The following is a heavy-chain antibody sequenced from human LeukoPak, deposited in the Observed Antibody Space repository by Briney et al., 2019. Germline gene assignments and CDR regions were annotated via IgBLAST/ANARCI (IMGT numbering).Heavy chain of an antibody. CDR1: GYTFTGYY. CDR3: ARDLESYDFWSGRYYYYYMDV. CDR2: INPHSGGT. Sequence: ASVKLSCKASGYTFTGYYMHWVRQAPGQGLEWMGWINPHSGGTNYAQKFQGRVTMTRDTSISTAYMELSRLRSDDTAVYYCARDLESYDFWSGRYYYYYMDVWGKGTTVTVSS. J-gene: IGHJ6*03. V-gene: IGHV1-2*02. D-gene: IGHD3-3*01.